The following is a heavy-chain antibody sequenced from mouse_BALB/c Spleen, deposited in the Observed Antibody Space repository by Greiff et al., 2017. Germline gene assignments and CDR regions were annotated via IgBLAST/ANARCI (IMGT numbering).Heavy chain of an antibody. J-gene: IGHJ3*01. CDR3: ARDYGNSWFAY. CDR2: IWGDGST. CDR1: GFSLTGYG. D-gene: IGHD2-1*01. V-gene: IGHV2-6-7*01. Sequence: QVQLQQSGPGLVAPSQSLSITCTVSGFSLTGYGVNWVRQPPGKGLEWLGMIWGDGSTDYNSALKSRLSISKYNSKSQVFLKMNSLQTDDTARYYCARDYGNSWFAYWGQGTLVTVSA.